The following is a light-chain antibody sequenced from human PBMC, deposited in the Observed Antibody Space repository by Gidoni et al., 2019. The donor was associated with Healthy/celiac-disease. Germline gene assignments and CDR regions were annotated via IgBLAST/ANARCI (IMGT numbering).Light chain of an antibody. CDR3: QQYCSSSET. J-gene: IGKJ1*01. CDR1: QSVSSSY. CDR2: GAS. V-gene: IGKV3-20*01. Sequence: EIVLTQSPGTLSLSPGERATLSCRASQSVSSSYLAWYQQKPGQAPRLLIYGASSRATGIPDRFSGSGSGTDFTLTISRLEPEDFAVYYCQQYCSSSETFGQXTKVEIK.